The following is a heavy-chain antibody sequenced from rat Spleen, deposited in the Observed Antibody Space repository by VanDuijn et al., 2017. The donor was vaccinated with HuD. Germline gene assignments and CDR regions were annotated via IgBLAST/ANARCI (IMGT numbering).Heavy chain of an antibody. J-gene: IGHJ4*01. CDR3: SRDEHTTAFYVMDA. V-gene: IGHV2-47*01. Sequence: QVQLKESGPGLVQPSQTLSLTCTVSGLSLTSNSVSWVRQPPGKGLEWMGVMWSGGSTAYNSALKSRLSISRDTSKSQVFLKMNRLQTEDTAIYYCSRDEHTTAFYVMDAWGQGASVTVSS. CDR1: GLSLTSNS. D-gene: IGHD1-6*01. CDR2: MWSGGST.